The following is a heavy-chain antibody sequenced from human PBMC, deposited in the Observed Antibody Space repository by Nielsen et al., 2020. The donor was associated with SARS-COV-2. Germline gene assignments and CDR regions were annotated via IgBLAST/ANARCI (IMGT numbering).Heavy chain of an antibody. J-gene: IGHJ6*02. CDR3: ARDGGGYYYDSSGYNHYYYYGMDV. D-gene: IGHD3-22*01. V-gene: IGHV3-33*01. Sequence: GESLKISCAASGFTFSSYGMHWVRQAPGKGLEWVAVIWYDGSNKYYADSVKGRFTISRDNSKNTLYLQMNSLRAEDTAVYYCARDGGGYYYDSSGYNHYYYYGMDVWGQGTTVTVSS. CDR1: GFTFSSYG. CDR2: IWYDGSNK.